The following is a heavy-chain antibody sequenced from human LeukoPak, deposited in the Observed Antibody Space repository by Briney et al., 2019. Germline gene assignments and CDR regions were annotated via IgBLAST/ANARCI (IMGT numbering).Heavy chain of an antibody. CDR1: GYTFTGYY. Sequence: ASVKVSCKASGYTFTGYYMHWVRQAPGQGLEWMGWINPNSGGINYAQKFQGRVTMTRDTSISTAYMELSRLRSDDTAVYYCARGGIEEGYCSGGSCYEANYWGQGTLVTVSS. V-gene: IGHV1-2*02. J-gene: IGHJ4*02. CDR2: INPNSGGI. CDR3: ARGGIEEGYCSGGSCYEANY. D-gene: IGHD2-15*01.